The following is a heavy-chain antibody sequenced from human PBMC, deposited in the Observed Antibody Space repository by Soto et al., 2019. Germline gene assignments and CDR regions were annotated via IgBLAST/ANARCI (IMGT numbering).Heavy chain of an antibody. D-gene: IGHD3-22*01. CDR1: GGSVSSGSYY. J-gene: IGHJ4*02. CDR2: IYYSGST. CDR3: ARVRDYYDSSGYPYYFDY. Sequence: SETLSLTCTVSGGSVSSGSYYWSWIRQPPGKGLEWIGYIYYSGSTNYNPSLKSRVTISVDTSKNQFSLKLSSVTAADTAVYYCARVRDYYDSSGYPYYFDYWGQGTLVTV. V-gene: IGHV4-61*01.